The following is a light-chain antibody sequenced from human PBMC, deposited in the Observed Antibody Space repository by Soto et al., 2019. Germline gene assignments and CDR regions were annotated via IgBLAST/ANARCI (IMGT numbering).Light chain of an antibody. CDR3: CSYAGEYKYV. CDR1: SSDVGDYNY. V-gene: IGLV2-14*01. J-gene: IGLJ1*01. Sequence: QSALTQPASVSGSPGQSITISCTGTSSDVGDYNYVSWYQHHPGKAPKLIIYEVNNRPSGVSNRFSGSKSGSTASLTISGLQAEDEADYYCCSYAGEYKYVFGSGTKVTVL. CDR2: EVN.